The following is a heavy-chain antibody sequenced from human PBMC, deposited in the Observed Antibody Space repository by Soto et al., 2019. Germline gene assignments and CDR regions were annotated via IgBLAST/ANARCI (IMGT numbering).Heavy chain of an antibody. J-gene: IGHJ4*02. D-gene: IGHD2-15*01. V-gene: IGHV3-30*18. CDR1: GFTFSSYG. CDR2: ISYDGSNK. Sequence: QVQLVESGGGVVQPGRSLRLSCAASGFTFSSYGMHWVRQAPGKGLEWVAVISYDGSNKYYADSVKGRFTIPRDNSKNTLYLPMNSLRAEDTAVYYCAKDQDFVADYWGQGTLVAVSS. CDR3: AKDQDFVADY.